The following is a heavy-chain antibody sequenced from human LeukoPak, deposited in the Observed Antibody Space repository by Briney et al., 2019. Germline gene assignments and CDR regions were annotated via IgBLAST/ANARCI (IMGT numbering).Heavy chain of an antibody. D-gene: IGHD3-10*01. V-gene: IGHV7-4-1*02. CDR3: AREAAYYYGSGSFLFDP. CDR2: INTNTGNP. Sequence: ASVTVSCKASGYTFTSYAMNWVRQAPGQGLEWMGWINTNTGNPTYAQGFTGRFVFSLDTSVSTAYLQISSLKAEDTAVYYCAREAAYYYGSGSFLFDPWGQGTLVTVSS. J-gene: IGHJ5*02. CDR1: GYTFTSYA.